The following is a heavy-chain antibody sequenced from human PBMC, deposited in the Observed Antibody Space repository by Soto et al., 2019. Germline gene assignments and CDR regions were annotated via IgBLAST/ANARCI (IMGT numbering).Heavy chain of an antibody. CDR2: INPGGGSA. Sequence: QVQLVQSGAEMKKPGASVKVSCQASGYTFRNFYMHWVRQAPGQGLEWMGVINPGGGSADYAQDLQDRVSMTTDTSTGTVYMELSSLRSDDTAVYYCARNNPGPRYGYPNVGSGDLHYYGLDVWGQGTTVTVSS. J-gene: IGHJ6*02. V-gene: IGHV1-46*04. D-gene: IGHD5-18*01. CDR3: ARNNPGPRYGYPNVGSGDLHYYGLDV. CDR1: GYTFRNFY.